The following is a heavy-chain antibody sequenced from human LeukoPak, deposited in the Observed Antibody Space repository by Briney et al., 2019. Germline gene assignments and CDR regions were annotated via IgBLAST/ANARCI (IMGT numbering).Heavy chain of an antibody. CDR1: GFTFSSYS. Sequence: GGSLRLSCAASGFTFSSYSMNWVRQAPGKGLEWVSSISSSSSYIYYADSVKGRFTISRDNAKNSLYLQMNSLRAEDTAVYYCARDSGSSWSHYWRQGTLVTVSS. V-gene: IGHV3-21*01. CDR2: ISSSSSYI. CDR3: ARDSGSSWSHY. D-gene: IGHD6-13*01. J-gene: IGHJ4*02.